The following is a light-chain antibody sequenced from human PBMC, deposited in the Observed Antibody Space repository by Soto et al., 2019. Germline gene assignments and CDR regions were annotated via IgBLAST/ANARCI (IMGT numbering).Light chain of an antibody. CDR3: QQYGSSREIT. V-gene: IGKV3-20*01. Sequence: EIVLTQSPGTLSLSPGDRATLSCRASQGLSSPYLAWYQQKPGQAPSLLIYGASNRATGIPDRFSGSGSGTDFTLTISKLEPEDFAVYYCQQYGSSREITFGQGTRLEIK. CDR1: QGLSSPY. J-gene: IGKJ5*01. CDR2: GAS.